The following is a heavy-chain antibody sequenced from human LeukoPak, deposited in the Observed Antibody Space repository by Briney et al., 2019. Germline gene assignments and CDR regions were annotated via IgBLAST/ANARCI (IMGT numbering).Heavy chain of an antibody. CDR2: IRSKADNYAT. J-gene: IGHJ4*02. V-gene: IGHV3-73*01. CDR3: TQSNY. CDR1: GFTFSGSP. Sequence: GGSLILSCAASGFTFSGSPILWVRQASGKGLEWVGRIRSKADNYATAYAASVQGRCTISRDDSKSTAYLQLNSLKTEDTAVYCCTQSNYWGQGALVTVSS.